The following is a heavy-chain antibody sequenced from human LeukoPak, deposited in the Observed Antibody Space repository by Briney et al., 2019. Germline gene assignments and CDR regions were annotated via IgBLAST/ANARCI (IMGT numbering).Heavy chain of an antibody. D-gene: IGHD5-18*01. Sequence: GGSLRLSCAASGSTFSGSAMHWVRQAPGKGLEWVGQIGSGAKSYATAYAASVKGRFTISRDDSKNTAYLQMNSLQTEDTAVYYCTREKEEYNFGLAYYYYYMDVWGKGTTVTVSS. CDR3: TREKEEYNFGLAYYYYYMDV. CDR1: GSTFSGSA. J-gene: IGHJ6*03. V-gene: IGHV3-73*01. CDR2: IGSGAKSYAT.